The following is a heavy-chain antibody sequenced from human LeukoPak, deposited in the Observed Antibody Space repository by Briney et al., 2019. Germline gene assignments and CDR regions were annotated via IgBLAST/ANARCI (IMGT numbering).Heavy chain of an antibody. CDR3: AAPTVTAFDYYYMDV. V-gene: IGHV3-21*01. J-gene: IGHJ6*03. Sequence: GGSLRLSCAASGFTFSSYSMNWVRQAPGKGLEWVSSISSSSSYIYYADSVKGRFTISRDNAKNSLYLQMNSLRAEDTAVYYCAAPTVTAFDYYYMDVWGKGTTVTVSS. CDR2: ISSSSSYI. CDR1: GFTFSSYS. D-gene: IGHD4-17*01.